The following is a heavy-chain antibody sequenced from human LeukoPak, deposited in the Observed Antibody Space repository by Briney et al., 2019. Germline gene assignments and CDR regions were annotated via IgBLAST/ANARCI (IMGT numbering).Heavy chain of an antibody. J-gene: IGHJ4*02. CDR3: AGWDIVVVPGEMPVFGY. V-gene: IGHV3-23*01. CDR2: ICCSGGST. CDR1: GFTFSSYA. Sequence: QPGGSLRLSCAASGFTFSSYAMSWVRQAPGKGLEWVSAICCSGGSTYYADSVKGRFTISGDNSKNLLYLQINSPRADDTAVYYCAGWDIVVVPGEMPVFGYWGRGTLVTVSS. D-gene: IGHD2-2*01.